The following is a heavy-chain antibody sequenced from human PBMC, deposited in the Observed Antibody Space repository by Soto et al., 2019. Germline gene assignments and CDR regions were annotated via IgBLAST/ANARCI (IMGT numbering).Heavy chain of an antibody. Sequence: GGSLRLSCAASGFTFSSYAMSWVRQAPGKGLEWVSAISGSGGSTYYADSVKGRFTISRDNSKNTPYLQMNSLRAEDTAVYYCANLGTYYYDSSGYYGGFDYWGQGTLVTVSS. CDR2: ISGSGGST. V-gene: IGHV3-23*01. D-gene: IGHD3-22*01. J-gene: IGHJ4*02. CDR1: GFTFSSYA. CDR3: ANLGTYYYDSSGYYGGFDY.